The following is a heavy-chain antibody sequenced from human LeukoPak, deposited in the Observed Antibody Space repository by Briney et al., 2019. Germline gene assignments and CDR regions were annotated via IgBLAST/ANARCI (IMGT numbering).Heavy chain of an antibody. CDR1: GFTFSDYD. Sequence: GGSLRLSCAASGFTFSDYDMSWIRQAPGKGLEWVSYISSSGSTIYYADSVKGRFTISRDNAKNSLYLQMKSLRAEDTAVYYCARAKPPAAIIWFDPWGQGTLVTVSS. CDR2: ISSSGSTI. D-gene: IGHD2-2*02. J-gene: IGHJ5*02. CDR3: ARAKPPAAIIWFDP. V-gene: IGHV3-11*01.